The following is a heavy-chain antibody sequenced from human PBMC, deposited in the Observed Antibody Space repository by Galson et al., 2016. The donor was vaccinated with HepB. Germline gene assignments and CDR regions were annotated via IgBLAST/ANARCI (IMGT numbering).Heavy chain of an antibody. D-gene: IGHD3-10*01. CDR3: ATGGITLIRGNYYFDH. V-gene: IGHV1-24*01. J-gene: IGHJ4*01. Sequence: SVKVSCKVSGDTLTEFSIHWVRQAPGKGLEWMGGFDPEDGETIYAQKFQGRVTMPEDTSTDTAYMELSSLKSEDTAIYYCATGGITLIRGNYYFDHWGHGTLVTVSS. CDR2: FDPEDGET. CDR1: GDTLTEFS.